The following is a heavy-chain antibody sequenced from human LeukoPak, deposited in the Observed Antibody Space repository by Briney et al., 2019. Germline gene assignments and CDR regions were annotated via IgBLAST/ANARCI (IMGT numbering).Heavy chain of an antibody. CDR1: GGSISGSSYY. CDR3: ARQGGPYGDLDY. V-gene: IGHV4-39*01. CDR2: IYYSGST. D-gene: IGHD4-17*01. Sequence: SEILSLTCTVSGGSISGSSYYWGWIRQPPGKGLEWIGSIYYSGSTYYNPSLKSRVTISVDTSKNQFSLKLSSVTAADTAVYYCARQGGPYGDLDYWGQGTLVTVSS. J-gene: IGHJ4*02.